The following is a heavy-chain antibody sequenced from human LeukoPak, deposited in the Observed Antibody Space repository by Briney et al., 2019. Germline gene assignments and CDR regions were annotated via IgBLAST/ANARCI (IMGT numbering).Heavy chain of an antibody. J-gene: IGHJ3*02. D-gene: IGHD3-16*01. Sequence: ASVKVSCKASGYTFTGYYMHWVRQAPGQGLEWMGWINPNSGGTNYAQKFQGRVTMTRDTSITTAYMELSRLRSEDTAVYYCARDHWGFGNYMNAFDIWGQGTMVTVSS. CDR3: ARDHWGFGNYMNAFDI. CDR1: GYTFTGYY. CDR2: INPNSGGT. V-gene: IGHV1-2*02.